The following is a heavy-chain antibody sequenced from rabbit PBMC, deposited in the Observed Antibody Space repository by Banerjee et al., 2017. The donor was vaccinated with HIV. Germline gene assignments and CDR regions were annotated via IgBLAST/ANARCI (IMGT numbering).Heavy chain of an antibody. D-gene: IGHD4-1*01. CDR1: GIDFSNYYY. V-gene: IGHV1S43*01. CDR2: ISTRDGIT. CDR3: ARDLPDVIGWNFGW. J-gene: IGHJ6*01. Sequence: QEQLEESGGGLVKPGGTLTLTCKASGIDFSNYYYMYWVRQAPGKGLEVIAWISTRDGITWYASWVNGRFTISRSTSLNTVDLKMTSLTAADTATYFCARDLPDVIGWNFGWWGQGTLVTVS.